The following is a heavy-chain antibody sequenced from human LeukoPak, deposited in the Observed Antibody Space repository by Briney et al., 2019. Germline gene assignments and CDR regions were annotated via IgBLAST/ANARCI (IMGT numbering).Heavy chain of an antibody. CDR1: GGSISGSSYY. Sequence: SETLSLTCTVSGGSISGSSYYWGWIRQPPGKGLEWIGNFFYSGSTYYNPSLKSRVTISVDTSKNQFSLRLSSVTAADTAVYYCARQGNRWGQGTLVTVSS. D-gene: IGHD2/OR15-2a*01. V-gene: IGHV4-39*01. CDR2: FFYSGST. CDR3: ARQGNR. J-gene: IGHJ4*02.